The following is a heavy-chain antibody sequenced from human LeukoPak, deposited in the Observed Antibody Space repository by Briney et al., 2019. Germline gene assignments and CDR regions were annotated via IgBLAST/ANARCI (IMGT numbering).Heavy chain of an antibody. Sequence: SETLSLTCTVAGDSISSDYWSWIRQPPGKGLEWIGYFNNSGRPNYNRSLKSRVTISGATSKKEFSLRLTSLTAATPAVDYCATHGNQLVIDHWGQGALVTVSS. D-gene: IGHD2-2*01. J-gene: IGHJ4*02. CDR3: ATHGNQLVIDH. CDR1: GDSISSDY. V-gene: IGHV4-59*08. CDR2: FNNSGRP.